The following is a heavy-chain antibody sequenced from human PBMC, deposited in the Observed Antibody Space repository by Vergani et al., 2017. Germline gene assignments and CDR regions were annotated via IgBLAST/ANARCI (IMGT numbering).Heavy chain of an antibody. CDR3: AREAISIAVAGNDY. Sequence: QVQLQQWGAGLLKPSETLSLTCAVYGGSFSAYYWSWIRQPPGKGLEWVGEINHSGSTNYNPSLKSRVTISVDKSKNQFSLKLSSVTAADTAVYYCAREAISIAVAGNDYWGQGTLVTVSS. D-gene: IGHD6-19*01. CDR1: GGSFSAYY. CDR2: INHSGST. J-gene: IGHJ4*02. V-gene: IGHV4-34*02.